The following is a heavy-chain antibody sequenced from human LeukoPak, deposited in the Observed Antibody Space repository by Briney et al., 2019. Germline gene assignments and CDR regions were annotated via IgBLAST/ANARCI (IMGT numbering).Heavy chain of an antibody. V-gene: IGHV3-23*01. CDR2: ISGSGGST. J-gene: IGHJ2*01. CDR1: GFTFSSYA. D-gene: IGHD1-1*01. CDR3: AKPRAMTTGVGRYFDL. Sequence: GGSLRLSCAASGFTFSSYAMSWVRQAPGKGLEWVSAISGSGGSTYYADSVKGRFTISRDNSKNTLYLQMNSLRAEDTATYYCAKPRAMTTGVGRYFDLWGRGTLVTVSS.